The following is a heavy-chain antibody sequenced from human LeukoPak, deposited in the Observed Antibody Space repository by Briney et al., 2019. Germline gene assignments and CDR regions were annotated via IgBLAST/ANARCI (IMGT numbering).Heavy chain of an antibody. CDR3: ARRRITMVRGVIGWFDP. V-gene: IGHV4-39*07. Sequence: SETLSLTCTVSGGSISYSNSYWGWIRQPPGKGLEWIGNIYFSGSTYYKQSLKSRVTISVDTSKNQFSLKLSSVTAADTAVYYCARRRITMVRGVIGWFDPWGQGTLVTVSS. D-gene: IGHD3-10*01. J-gene: IGHJ5*02. CDR2: IYFSGST. CDR1: GGSISYSNSY.